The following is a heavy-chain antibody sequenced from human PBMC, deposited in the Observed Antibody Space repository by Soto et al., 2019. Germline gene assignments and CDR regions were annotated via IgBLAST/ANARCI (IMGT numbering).Heavy chain of an antibody. Sequence: ASVKVSCTASGFTFTSSAIHWVRQARGQRLEWMGWMNPNSGNTGYAQKFQGRVTMTRNTSISTAYMELSSLRSEDTAVYYCARGCYYDSSGYIVYYYYGMDVWGQGTTVTVSS. J-gene: IGHJ6*02. CDR3: ARGCYYDSSGYIVYYYYGMDV. V-gene: IGHV1-8*02. CDR2: MNPNSGNT. D-gene: IGHD3-22*01. CDR1: GFTFTSSA.